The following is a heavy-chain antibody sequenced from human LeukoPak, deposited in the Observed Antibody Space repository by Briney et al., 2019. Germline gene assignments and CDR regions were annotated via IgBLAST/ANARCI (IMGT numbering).Heavy chain of an antibody. V-gene: IGHV3-30*18. Sequence: GRSLRLSCAASGFTFSSYGMYWVRQAPGKGLEWVAVISYDGSNKYYADSVKGRFTISRDNSKNTLYLQMNSLRAEDTAVYYCAKGAGGGYDDYFDYWGQGTLVTVSS. CDR3: AKGAGGGYDDYFDY. CDR1: GFTFSSYG. J-gene: IGHJ4*02. CDR2: ISYDGSNK. D-gene: IGHD5-12*01.